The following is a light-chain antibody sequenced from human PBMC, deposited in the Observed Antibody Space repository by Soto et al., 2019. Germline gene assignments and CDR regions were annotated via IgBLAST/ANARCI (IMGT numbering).Light chain of an antibody. CDR3: QQYNNWPYT. J-gene: IGKJ2*01. Sequence: EIVMTQSPATLSVSPGERATLSYRASQSVSSNLAWYQQKPGQGPRLLIYAASTRATGIPARFSGSGSGTEFTLTISSLQSEDFAVYHCQQYNNWPYTFGQGTKLEMK. CDR1: QSVSSN. V-gene: IGKV3-15*01. CDR2: AAS.